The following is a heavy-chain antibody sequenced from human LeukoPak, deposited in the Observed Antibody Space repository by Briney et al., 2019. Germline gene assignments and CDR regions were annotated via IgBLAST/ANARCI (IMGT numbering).Heavy chain of an antibody. V-gene: IGHV3-74*01. J-gene: IGHJ4*02. D-gene: IGHD3-16*02. CDR2: INSDGSST. CDR3: AIEIVDGFDY. Sequence: PGGSLRLSCAASGFTFSSYWMHWVRQAPGKGLVWVSRINSDGSSTSYADSVKGRFTISGDNAKNTLYLQMNSLRVEDTAVYYCAIEIVDGFDYWGQGTLVTVSS. CDR1: GFTFSSYW.